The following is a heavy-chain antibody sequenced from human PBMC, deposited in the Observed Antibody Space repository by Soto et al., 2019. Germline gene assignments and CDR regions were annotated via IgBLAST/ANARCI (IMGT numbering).Heavy chain of an antibody. Sequence: PGGSLRLSCAASGFTFSSYGMHWVRQAPGKGLEWVAVISYDGSNKYYADSVKGRFTISREKAKNSFYLQMNSLSAGDTAVYYCARELHGASYGMDVWGQAPMVTVYS. V-gene: IGHV3-30*03. CDR1: GFTFSSYG. J-gene: IGHJ6*02. D-gene: IGHD1-26*01. CDR3: ARELHGASYGMDV. CDR2: ISYDGSNK.